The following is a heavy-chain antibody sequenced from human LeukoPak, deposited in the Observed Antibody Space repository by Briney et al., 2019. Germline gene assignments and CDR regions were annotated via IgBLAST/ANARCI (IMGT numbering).Heavy chain of an antibody. J-gene: IGHJ4*02. Sequence: SETLSLTCTVSGGSISSYYWSWIRQPPGKGLEWIGYIYYSGSTNYNPSLKSRVTISVDTSKNQFSLKLSSVTAADTAVYYCARGGSYLPDDYWGQGTLVTVSS. V-gene: IGHV4-59*08. CDR1: GGSISSYY. D-gene: IGHD1-26*01. CDR2: IYYSGST. CDR3: ARGGSYLPDDY.